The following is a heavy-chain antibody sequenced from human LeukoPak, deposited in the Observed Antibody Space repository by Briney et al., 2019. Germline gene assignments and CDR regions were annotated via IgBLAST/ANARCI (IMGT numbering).Heavy chain of an antibody. CDR2: ISHDGINK. J-gene: IGHJ4*02. V-gene: IGHV3-30*04. Sequence: PGGSLRLSCVVSGFSFSSYAMHWGRQAPGKGVEWGAVISHDGINKYNADSVKGRFTISRDISKNTLYVQMNSLRGEDTSVYDCARDRREYSSGWYFDQWGQGILVTVSS. CDR3: ARDRREYSSGWYFDQ. D-gene: IGHD6-19*01. CDR1: GFSFSSYA.